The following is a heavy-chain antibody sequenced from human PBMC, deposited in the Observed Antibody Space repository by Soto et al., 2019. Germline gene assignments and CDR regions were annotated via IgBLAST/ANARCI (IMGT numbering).Heavy chain of an antibody. D-gene: IGHD1-26*01. CDR2: INGGNGNT. J-gene: IGHJ4*02. CDR1: GNTVPNYA. Sequence: ASVKVSCKASGNTVPNYAIHWVRQAPGQRLEWMGWINGGNGNTYYPEHFQGRVTFTRDTSAGTVYMQLSSLTSEDTAVYYCARDDSGFSGSHYIDYFNYWGQGALVTVPQ. V-gene: IGHV1-3*01. CDR3: ARDDSGFSGSHYIDYFNY.